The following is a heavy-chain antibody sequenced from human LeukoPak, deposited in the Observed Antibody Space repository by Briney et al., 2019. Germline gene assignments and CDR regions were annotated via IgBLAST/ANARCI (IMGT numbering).Heavy chain of an antibody. CDR1: GFTFNSYA. D-gene: IGHD2-15*01. J-gene: IGHJ4*02. CDR3: GKTTVGYSSGRYPGWPVDY. CDR2: IFGSGGSA. V-gene: IGHV3-23*01. Sequence: GGSLRLSCAASGFTFNSYAMYCVRQAPGKGLEWVSGIFGSGGSAHYADSVKGRFTISRDNSKNTVYLQLDSLRVEDTAVYYCGKTTVGYSSGRYPGWPVDYWGQGTLVTVSS.